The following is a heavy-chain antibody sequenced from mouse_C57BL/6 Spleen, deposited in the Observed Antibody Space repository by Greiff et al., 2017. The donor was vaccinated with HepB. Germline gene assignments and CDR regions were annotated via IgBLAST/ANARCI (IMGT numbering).Heavy chain of an antibody. Sequence: QVQLQQPGAELVKPGASVKMSCKASGYTFTSYWITWVKHRPGQGLEWIGDIYPGSGSTNYNEKFKSKATLTVDTSSSTAYMQLSSLTSEDSAVYDCARYADGDRDWYFDVWGTGTTVTVSS. V-gene: IGHV1-55*01. J-gene: IGHJ1*03. D-gene: IGHD2-3*01. CDR2: IYPGSGST. CDR3: ARYADGDRDWYFDV. CDR1: GYTFTSYW.